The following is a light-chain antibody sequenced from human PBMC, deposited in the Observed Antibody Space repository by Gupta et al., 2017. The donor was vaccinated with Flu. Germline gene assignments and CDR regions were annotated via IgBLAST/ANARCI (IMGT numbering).Light chain of an antibody. CDR2: AAS. CDR3: QQSYNLPWT. J-gene: IGKJ1*01. Sequence: PSSLSASVGDRVTITCRASQGIGSFLAWYQQKPGKAPKLLIYAASRMAGGVPSRFSGTGSGTDFSLTISSLQPEDFAIYYCQQSYNLPWTFGQGTKVEIK. CDR1: QGIGSF. V-gene: IGKV1-39*01.